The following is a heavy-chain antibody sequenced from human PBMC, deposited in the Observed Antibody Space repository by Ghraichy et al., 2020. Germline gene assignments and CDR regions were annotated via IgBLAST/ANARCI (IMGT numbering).Heavy chain of an antibody. V-gene: IGHV1-58*01. CDR2: IVVGSGNT. J-gene: IGHJ4*02. CDR3: AADWNGPSGGTTVTN. D-gene: IGHD4-17*01. CDR1: GFTFTSSA. Sequence: SVKVSCKASGFTFTSSAVQWVRQARGPRLEWIGWIVVGSGNTNYAQKFQERVTITRDMSTSTAYMELSSLRSEDTAVYYCAADWNGPSGGTTVTNWGQGTLVTVSS.